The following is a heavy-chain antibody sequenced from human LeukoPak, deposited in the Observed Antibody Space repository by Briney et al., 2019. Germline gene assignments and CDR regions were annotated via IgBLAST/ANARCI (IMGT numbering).Heavy chain of an antibody. D-gene: IGHD6-13*01. Sequence: SETLPLTCIVSGGSISSSSYYWGWIRQPPGKGLEWIGSIYYSGSTYYNPSLKSRVTISVDTSKNQFSLKLSSVTAADTAVYYCARDHGSSWNYYYYYMDVWGKGTTVTVSS. J-gene: IGHJ6*03. V-gene: IGHV4-39*07. CDR3: ARDHGSSWNYYYYYMDV. CDR2: IYYSGST. CDR1: GGSISSSSYY.